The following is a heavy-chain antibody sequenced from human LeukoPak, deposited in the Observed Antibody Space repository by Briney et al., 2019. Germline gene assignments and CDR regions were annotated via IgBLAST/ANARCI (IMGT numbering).Heavy chain of an antibody. CDR3: AKSSRPSLAAAFDY. J-gene: IGHJ4*02. D-gene: IGHD2-15*01. CDR2: IHHSGTT. V-gene: IGHV4-39*01. Sequence: PSETLSLTCTVSGGSISSSSYYWGWIRQPPGKGLEWIGNIHHSGTTYFNPSLKTRITISVDTSKNQFSLRLSSVTAADTAVYYCAKSSRPSLAAAFDYWGQGTLVTVSS. CDR1: GGSISSSSYY.